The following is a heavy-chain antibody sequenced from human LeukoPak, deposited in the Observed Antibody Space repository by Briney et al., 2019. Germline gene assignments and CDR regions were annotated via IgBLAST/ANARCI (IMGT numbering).Heavy chain of an antibody. CDR2: IYYSGST. CDR1: GGSISSSSYY. D-gene: IGHD3-3*01. J-gene: IGHJ5*02. V-gene: IGHV4-39*07. Sequence: SETLSLTCTVSGGSISSSSYYWGWVRQPPGKGLEWIGSIYYSGSTYYNPSLKSRVTISVDTSKNQFSLKLSSVTAADTAVYYCARETVPSTYYDFWSGSYWFDPWGQGTLVTVSS. CDR3: ARETVPSTYYDFWSGSYWFDP.